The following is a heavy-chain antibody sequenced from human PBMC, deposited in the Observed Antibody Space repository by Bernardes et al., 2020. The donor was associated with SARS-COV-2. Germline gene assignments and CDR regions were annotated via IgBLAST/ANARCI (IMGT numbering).Heavy chain of an antibody. CDR3: TTLHDNDYGDYVPT. V-gene: IGHV3-15*01. Sequence: GGSLRLSCVASGFIFSDAWMSWVRQAPGKGLEWVGRIRSKTDGGTTGYAAPVKGRFTISRDDSKNTLYLQMNSLITDDTGVYYCTTLHDNDYGDYVPTWGQGTLVTVSS. J-gene: IGHJ4*02. CDR2: IRSKTDGGTT. CDR1: GFIFSDAW. D-gene: IGHD4-17*01.